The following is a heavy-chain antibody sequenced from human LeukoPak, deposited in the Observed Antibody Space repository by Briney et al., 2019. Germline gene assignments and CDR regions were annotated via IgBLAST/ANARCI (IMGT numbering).Heavy chain of an antibody. J-gene: IGHJ4*02. CDR3: TRKDPTPGG. CDR1: GFTFGDYA. V-gene: IGHV3-49*04. CDR2: IRSKAYGGTT. Sequence: GGSPRLSCTASGFTFGDYAMSWGRQAPGKGLEWVGFIRSKAYGGTTEYAASVKGRFTISRDDSKSIAYLQMNSLKTGDTAVYYCTRKDPTPGGWGQGTLVIVSS. D-gene: IGHD3-10*01.